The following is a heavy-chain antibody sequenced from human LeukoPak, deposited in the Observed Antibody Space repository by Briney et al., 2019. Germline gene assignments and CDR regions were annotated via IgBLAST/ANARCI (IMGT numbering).Heavy chain of an antibody. CDR1: GDSVSSSSAA. D-gene: IGHD3-10*01. J-gene: IGHJ3*02. CDR2: TYYRSKWYN. CDR3: ARETLREVITEHDAFDI. V-gene: IGHV6-1*01. Sequence: SQTLSLTCAISGDSVSSSSAAWNWIRQSPSRGLEWLGRTYYRSKWYNDYAVPVKSRITVNTDTSKNQFSLHLNSVTPEDTAVYYCARETLREVITEHDAFDIWGQGTRVTVSS.